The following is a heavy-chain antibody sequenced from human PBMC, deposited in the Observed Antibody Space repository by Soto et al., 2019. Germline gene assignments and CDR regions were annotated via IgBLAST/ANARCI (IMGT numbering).Heavy chain of an antibody. CDR3: AKSTMTLANNWFDP. J-gene: IGHJ5*02. CDR1: GFTFSSYG. Sequence: QVQLVESGGGVVQPGRSLSLSCAASGFTFSSYGMHWVRQAPGKGLEWVAVISYAGSNKYYADSVKGRFTISRDNSKNTLYLQMNSLRAEDTAVYYCAKSTMTLANNWFDPWGQGTLVTVSS. D-gene: IGHD3-22*01. CDR2: ISYAGSNK. V-gene: IGHV3-30*18.